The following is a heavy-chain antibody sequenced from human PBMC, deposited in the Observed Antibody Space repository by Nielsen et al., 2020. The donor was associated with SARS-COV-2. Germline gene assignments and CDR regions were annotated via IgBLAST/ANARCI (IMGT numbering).Heavy chain of an antibody. CDR1: GYIFSSYT. CDR3: ARGSGGTTSY. D-gene: IGHD1-7*01. J-gene: IGHJ4*02. Sequence: GESLKISCAASGYIFSSYTMSWVRQAPGKGLEWVSSITSRSGYIYYADSVRGRFTVSRDNAKNSLYLQMNSLRAEDTAVYYCARGSGGTTSYWGQGALVTVSS. V-gene: IGHV3-21*01. CDR2: ITSRSGYI.